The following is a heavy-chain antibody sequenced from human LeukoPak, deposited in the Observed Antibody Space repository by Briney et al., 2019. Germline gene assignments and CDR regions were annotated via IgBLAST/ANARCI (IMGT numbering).Heavy chain of an antibody. D-gene: IGHD1-26*01. V-gene: IGHV3-48*01. CDR2: ISSGSRTI. CDR3: AREPISGHRDFDY. Sequence: PGGSLRLSCAASGFTFSSYSMNWLRQAPGKGLEWLSYISSGSRTIYYADSVKGRFTVSRDNAKSSLYLQMNSLRAEDTAVYYCAREPISGHRDFDYWGQGALVTVSS. J-gene: IGHJ4*02. CDR1: GFTFSSYS.